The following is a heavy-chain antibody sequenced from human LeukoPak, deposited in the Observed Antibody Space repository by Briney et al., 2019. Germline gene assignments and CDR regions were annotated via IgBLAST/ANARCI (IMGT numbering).Heavy chain of an antibody. Sequence: ASVKVSCKASGYMFSSYGISWARQAPGHGLEWRGWTGVYNDNTNLAPKFQGRVTMTTDISTSTAVMELRSLRSDDTAVYYCARDLFEYTYGLPFEYWGQGTLVTVSS. J-gene: IGHJ4*02. CDR2: TGVYNDNT. CDR1: GYMFSSYG. D-gene: IGHD5-18*01. V-gene: IGHV1-18*01. CDR3: ARDLFEYTYGLPFEY.